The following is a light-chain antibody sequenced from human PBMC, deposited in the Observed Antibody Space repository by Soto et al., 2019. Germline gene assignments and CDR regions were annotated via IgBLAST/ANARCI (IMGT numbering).Light chain of an antibody. CDR3: CSYAASSALLV. Sequence: QSALTQPASVSGSPGQSITISCTGTNSDVGTYELVSWYQQHPGRAPKLMIYEGSKRPSGVSNRFSGSKSGDTASLTISGLQAEDEANYYCCSYAASSALLVFGGGTKLTVL. V-gene: IGLV2-23*01. J-gene: IGLJ3*02. CDR1: NSDVGTYEL. CDR2: EGS.